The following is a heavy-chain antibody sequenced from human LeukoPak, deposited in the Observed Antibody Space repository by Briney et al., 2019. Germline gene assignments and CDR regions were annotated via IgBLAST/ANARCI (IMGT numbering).Heavy chain of an antibody. J-gene: IGHJ3*02. D-gene: IGHD2-2*02. CDR1: GFTFSSYS. Sequence: GGSLRLSCAASGFTFSSYSMNWVRQAPGKGLEWVSAISSSSSYIYYADSVKGRFTISRDNSKNSLYLQMNSLRAEDTAVYYCARDQGVGYCSSTSCYRDAFDIWGQGTMVTVSS. V-gene: IGHV3-21*01. CDR2: ISSSSSYI. CDR3: ARDQGVGYCSSTSCYRDAFDI.